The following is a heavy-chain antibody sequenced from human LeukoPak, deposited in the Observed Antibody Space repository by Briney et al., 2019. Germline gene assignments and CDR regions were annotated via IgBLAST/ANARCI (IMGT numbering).Heavy chain of an antibody. V-gene: IGHV4-34*01. CDR2: INHSGST. CDR3: ARGSIRYFALSYFDY. Sequence: SETLSLTCAVYGGSFSGYYWSWIRQPPGKGLEWIGEINHSGSTNYNPSLKSRVTISVDTSKNQFSLKLSSVTAADTAVYYCARGSIRYFALSYFDYWGQGTLVTVSS. CDR1: GGSFSGYY. D-gene: IGHD3-9*01. J-gene: IGHJ4*02.